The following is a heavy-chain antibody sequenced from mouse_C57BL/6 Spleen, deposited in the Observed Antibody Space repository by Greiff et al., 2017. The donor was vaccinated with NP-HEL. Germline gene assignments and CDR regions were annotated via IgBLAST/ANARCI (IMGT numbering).Heavy chain of an antibody. V-gene: IGHV3-6*01. Sequence: VQLKESGPGLVKPSQSLSLTCSVTGYSITSGYYWNWIRQFPGNKLEWMGYISYDGSNNYNPSLKNRISITRDTSKNQFFLKLNSVTTEDTATYYCARGNWWFAYWGQGTLVTVPA. J-gene: IGHJ3*01. CDR2: ISYDGSN. CDR3: ARGNWWFAY. D-gene: IGHD4-1*01. CDR1: GYSITSGYY.